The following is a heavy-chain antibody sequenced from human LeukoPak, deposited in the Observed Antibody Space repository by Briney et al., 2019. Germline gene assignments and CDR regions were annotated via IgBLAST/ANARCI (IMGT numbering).Heavy chain of an antibody. Sequence: ASVKVSCKASGYTFTGYYVHWVRQAPGQGLEWMGWINPNSGDPNYAQKFLGRVTMTRDTSISTAYMELSRLRSDDTAVYYCARRVPVAKDEYWYDPWGQGTLVTVSS. CDR3: ARRVPVAKDEYWYDP. D-gene: IGHD2-2*01. CDR2: INPNSGDP. V-gene: IGHV1-2*02. CDR1: GYTFTGYY. J-gene: IGHJ5*02.